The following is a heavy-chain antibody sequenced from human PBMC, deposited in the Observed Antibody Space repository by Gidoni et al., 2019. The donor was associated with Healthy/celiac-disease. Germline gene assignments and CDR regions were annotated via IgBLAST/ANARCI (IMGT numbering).Heavy chain of an antibody. V-gene: IGHV3-30-3*01. D-gene: IGHD2-2*01. CDR3: ARETQYCSSTSCSYYFDY. Sequence: RSLRLFCAASGFTFSSYAMHWVRQAPGKGLEWVAVISYDGSNKYYADSVKGRFTISRDNSKNTLYLQMNSLRAEDTAVYYCARETQYCSSTSCSYYFDYWGQGTLVTVSS. J-gene: IGHJ4*02. CDR2: ISYDGSNK. CDR1: GFTFSSYA.